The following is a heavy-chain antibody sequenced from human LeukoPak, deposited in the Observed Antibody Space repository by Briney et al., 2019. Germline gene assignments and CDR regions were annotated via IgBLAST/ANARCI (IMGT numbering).Heavy chain of an antibody. CDR2: IYESGTT. V-gene: IGHV4-34*01. Sequence: SETLSLTCAVYXESLNSYYWSWVRQPPGEGLEWIGEIYESGTTEYNPSLKSRVTISMVPSKQQFSLSLSSVTAADTAVYYCARGAWATRLGSWGLGTPVIVSS. D-gene: IGHD2-15*01. J-gene: IGHJ4*02. CDR1: XESLNSYY. CDR3: ARGAWATRLGS.